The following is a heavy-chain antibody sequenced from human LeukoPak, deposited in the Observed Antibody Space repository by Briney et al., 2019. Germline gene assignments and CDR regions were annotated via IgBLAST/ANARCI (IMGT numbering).Heavy chain of an antibody. CDR2: ISAYNGNT. CDR3: AREDYDYVWGSYRRFDY. Sequence: ASVKVSCKASGYTFTSYDINWVRQAPGQGLEWMGWISAYNGNTNYAQKLQGRVTMTTDTSTSTAYMELRSLRSDDTAVYYCAREDYDYVWGSYRRFDYWGQGTLVTVSS. V-gene: IGHV1-18*01. CDR1: GYTFTSYD. J-gene: IGHJ4*02. D-gene: IGHD3-16*02.